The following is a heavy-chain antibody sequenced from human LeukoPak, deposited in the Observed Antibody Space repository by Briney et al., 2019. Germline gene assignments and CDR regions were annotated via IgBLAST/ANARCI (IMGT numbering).Heavy chain of an antibody. Sequence: SETLSLTCAVYGGSFSGYYWSWIRQPPGKGLEWIGEINHSGSTNYSPSLKSRVTISVDTSKNQFSLKLSSVTAADTAVYYCARGLVTYDYVWGSYRYTFDYWGQGTLVTVSS. D-gene: IGHD3-16*02. CDR1: GGSFSGYY. V-gene: IGHV4-34*01. J-gene: IGHJ4*02. CDR2: INHSGST. CDR3: ARGLVTYDYVWGSYRYTFDY.